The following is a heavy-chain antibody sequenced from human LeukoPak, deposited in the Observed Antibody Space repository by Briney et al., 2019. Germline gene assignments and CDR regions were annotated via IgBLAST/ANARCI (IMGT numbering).Heavy chain of an antibody. J-gene: IGHJ5*02. CDR1: GYSIRSAYY. CDR2: IYQSGST. D-gene: IGHD1-1*01. CDR3: ATTTGGPYNWFDP. V-gene: IGHV4-38-2*02. Sequence: PETLSLTCTVSGYSIRSAYYWGWIRQPPGKGLEWIGTIYQSGSTSYNPSLKSRVTILVDTSKNQFSLKLSSVTAADTAVYYCATTTGGPYNWFDPWGQGTLATVSS.